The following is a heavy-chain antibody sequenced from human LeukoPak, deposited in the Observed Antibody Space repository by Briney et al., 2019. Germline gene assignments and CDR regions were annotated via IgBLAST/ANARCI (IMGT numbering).Heavy chain of an antibody. CDR1: GYTFTGYY. D-gene: IGHD6-13*01. CDR2: INPNRGGT. V-gene: IGHV1-2*02. CDR3: ARSVFPSSSVDI. J-gene: IGHJ3*02. Sequence: ASVKVSCKASGYTFTGYYMHWVRQAPGQGLEWMGWINPNRGGTNYAQNSQGRGTLTRDTSISTAYMELSRLRSDDTAVYYCARSVFPSSSVDIWGQGTRVTVSS.